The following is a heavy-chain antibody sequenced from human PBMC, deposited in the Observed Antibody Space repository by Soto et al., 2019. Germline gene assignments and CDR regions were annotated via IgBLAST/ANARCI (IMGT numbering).Heavy chain of an antibody. J-gene: IGHJ6*02. CDR2: ISAYNGTT. D-gene: IGHD6-13*01. Sequence: ASVKVSCNASGYTFTSYGISWVRQAPGNGHEWMGWISAYNGTTNYAQKLQGRVTMTTDTSPSTSYMELRSLRSDDTAVYYCARDQGFEQQPDYPPYYYYYYGMDVWGQGTTVTVSS. V-gene: IGHV1-18*04. CDR1: GYTFTSYG. CDR3: ARDQGFEQQPDYPPYYYYYYGMDV.